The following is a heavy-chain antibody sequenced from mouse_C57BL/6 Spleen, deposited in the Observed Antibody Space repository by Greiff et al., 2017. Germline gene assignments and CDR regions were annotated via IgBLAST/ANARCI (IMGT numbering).Heavy chain of an antibody. CDR1: GYTFTSYW. CDR3: ARGVHWYFDV. Sequence: QVQLQQPGAELVKPGASVKLSCKASGYTFTSYWMHWVKQRPGRGLEWVGRIEPNSGGTKYNEKFKSKATLTVDKPSSTAYMQLSSLTSEDSVVYYCARGVHWYFDVWDTGTTVTVSS. J-gene: IGHJ1*03. CDR2: IEPNSGGT. V-gene: IGHV1-72*01.